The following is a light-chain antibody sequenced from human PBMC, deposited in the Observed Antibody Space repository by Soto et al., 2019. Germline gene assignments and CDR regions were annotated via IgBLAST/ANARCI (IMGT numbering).Light chain of an antibody. CDR1: SSDVGGYNY. Sequence: QSVLTQPASVSGSPGQSITISCTGTSSDVGGYNYVPWYQQHPGKAPKLMIYEVSNRPSGVSNRFSGSKSGNTASLTISGLQAEDEADYYCSSYISSSIDYVFGTGTKLTVL. J-gene: IGLJ1*01. V-gene: IGLV2-14*01. CDR3: SSYISSSIDYV. CDR2: EVS.